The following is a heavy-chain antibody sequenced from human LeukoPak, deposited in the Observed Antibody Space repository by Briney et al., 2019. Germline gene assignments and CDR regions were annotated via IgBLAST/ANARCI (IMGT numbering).Heavy chain of an antibody. CDR2: INHSGST. CDR1: GGSFSGYY. Sequence: SETLSLTCAVYGGSFSGYYWSWIRQPPGKGLEWIGEINHSGSTNYNPSLKSRVTISVDTSENQFSLKLSSVTAADTAVYYCARAPSGSYNYGMDVWGQGTTVTVSS. D-gene: IGHD1-26*01. V-gene: IGHV4-34*01. J-gene: IGHJ6*02. CDR3: ARAPSGSYNYGMDV.